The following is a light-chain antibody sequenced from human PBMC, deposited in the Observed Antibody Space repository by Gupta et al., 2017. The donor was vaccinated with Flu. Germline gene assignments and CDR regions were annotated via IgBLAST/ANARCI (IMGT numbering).Light chain of an antibody. CDR2: WAS. CDR1: QSVLYSSNNENY. CDR3: QQYYSTPLT. Sequence: DIVMTQSPDSLAVSLGERATINCKSSQSVLYSSNNENYLAWYQHKPGQPPRLLIYWASTRESGVPDRFSGSGSGTDFTLTISSLQAEDVAVYYCQQYYSTPLTFGGGTKVEIK. V-gene: IGKV4-1*01. J-gene: IGKJ4*01.